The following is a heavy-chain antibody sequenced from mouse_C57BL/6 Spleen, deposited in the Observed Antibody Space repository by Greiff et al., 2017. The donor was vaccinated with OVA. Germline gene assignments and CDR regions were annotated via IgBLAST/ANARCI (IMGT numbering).Heavy chain of an antibody. Sequence: QVQLQQPGAELVKPGASVKLSCKASGYTFTSYWMQWVKQRPGQGLEWIGEIDPSDSYTNYTQKFKGKATLTVDTSSSTAYMQLSSLTSEDSAVYYCARSGQLGPFDYWGQGTTLTVSS. V-gene: IGHV1-50*01. CDR2: IDPSDSYT. J-gene: IGHJ2*01. D-gene: IGHD4-1*02. CDR1: GYTFTSYW. CDR3: ARSGQLGPFDY.